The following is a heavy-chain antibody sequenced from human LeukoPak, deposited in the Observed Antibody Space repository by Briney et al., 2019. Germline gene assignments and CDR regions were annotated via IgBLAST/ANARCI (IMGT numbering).Heavy chain of an antibody. D-gene: IGHD2-21*02. CDR1: GGSISSGGYY. J-gene: IGHJ4*02. CDR2: IYYSGST. V-gene: IGHV4-31*03. Sequence: SQTLSLTCTVSGGSISSGGYYWSWIRQHPGKGLEWIGYIYYSGSTYYNPSLKSRVTISVDTSKNQFSLKLSSVTAADTAVYYCARVAPNCGGDCYFSKYYFDYWGQGTLVTVSS. CDR3: ARVAPNCGGDCYFSKYYFDY.